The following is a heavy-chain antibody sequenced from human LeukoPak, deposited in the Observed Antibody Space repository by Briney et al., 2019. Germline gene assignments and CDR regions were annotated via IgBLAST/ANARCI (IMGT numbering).Heavy chain of an antibody. CDR1: GYSISSGYY. Sequence: SETLSLTCTVSGYSISSGYYWGWIRQPPGKGLEWIGSIYHSGSTYYNPSLKSRVTISVDTSKNQFSLKLSSVTAADTAVYYCARVQQDIVVVPAAMWYWFDPWGQGTLVTVSS. J-gene: IGHJ5*02. CDR3: ARVQQDIVVVPAAMWYWFDP. D-gene: IGHD2-2*01. V-gene: IGHV4-38-2*02. CDR2: IYHSGST.